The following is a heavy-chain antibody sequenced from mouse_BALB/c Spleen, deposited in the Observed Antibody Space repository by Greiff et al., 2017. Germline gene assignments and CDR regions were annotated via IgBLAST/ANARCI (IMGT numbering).Heavy chain of an antibody. D-gene: IGHD2-1*01. CDR1: GFSLTSYG. Sequence: VKLQESGPGLVQPSQSLSITCTVSGFSLTSYGVHWVRQSPGKGLEWLGAIWSGESTDYDAAFISRLSISKDNSKSQVFFKMNSLQANDTAIYYCARNWGGNSYYAMDYWGQGTSVTVSS. J-gene: IGHJ4*01. CDR3: ARNWGGNSYYAMDY. CDR2: IWSGEST. V-gene: IGHV2-2*02.